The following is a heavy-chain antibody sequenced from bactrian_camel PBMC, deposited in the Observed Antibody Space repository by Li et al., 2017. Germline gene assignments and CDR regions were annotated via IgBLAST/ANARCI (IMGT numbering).Heavy chain of an antibody. D-gene: IGHD4*01. V-gene: IGHV3S10*01. CDR3: VIYSDAAGIWGHEYNY. CDR2: IDSDGTT. J-gene: IGHJ4*01. CDR1: GDTFSNYY. Sequence: DVQLVESGGGSAQAGGSLRLSCVASGDTFSNYYMAWFRQAPGKGREGDAGIDSDGTTTYAGSVKGRFTLSKDNAKNTVYLQMGSLKPEDTAVYYCVIYSDAAGIWGHEYNYWAQGTQVTV.